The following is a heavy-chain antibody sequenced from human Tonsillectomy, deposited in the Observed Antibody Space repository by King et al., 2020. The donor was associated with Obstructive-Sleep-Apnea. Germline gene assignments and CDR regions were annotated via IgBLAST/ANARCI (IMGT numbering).Heavy chain of an antibody. Sequence: VQLVESGGGLVQPGGSLRLSCTVSGFSVSSNYMSWVRQAPGKRLERVSVIYSGGSAYYADSVKGRFTISSDNSKTTLYLQLSGLRAEDTAVYYCAREPAYLFKGNGYFDYWGQGTLVTVSS. J-gene: IGHJ4*02. CDR3: AREPAYLFKGNGYFDY. CDR1: GFSVSSNY. V-gene: IGHV3-66*01. D-gene: IGHD2-21*01. CDR2: IYSGGSA.